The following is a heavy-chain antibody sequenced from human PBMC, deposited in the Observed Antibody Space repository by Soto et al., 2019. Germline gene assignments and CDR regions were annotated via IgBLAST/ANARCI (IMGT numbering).Heavy chain of an antibody. V-gene: IGHV1-46*01. Sequence: QVQLVQSGAEVKKPGASVKVSCKASGYTFTSYYIHWVRQAPGQGLEWMGIINPSGGYTTYAQKFQGRVTMTRDTSTSTVYMEVSSLRSEDTAVYYCARRSSYSAFDYWGQGTLVTVSS. J-gene: IGHJ4*02. CDR3: ARRSSYSAFDY. CDR2: INPSGGYT. CDR1: GYTFTSYY. D-gene: IGHD2-15*01.